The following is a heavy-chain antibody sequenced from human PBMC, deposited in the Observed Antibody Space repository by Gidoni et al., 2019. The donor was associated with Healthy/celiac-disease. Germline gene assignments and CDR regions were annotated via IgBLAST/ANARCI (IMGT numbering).Heavy chain of an antibody. D-gene: IGHD3-10*01. Sequence: EVQLLESGGGLVQPGGSLRLPCAASGFTFSSYAMSWVRQAPGTGLEWVSSIRGSGGSTFYADSVKGRFTISRDHSKNTLYLQMKSLRSEDTAVSYCAKAERPYGSGRSGGGYWGQGTLVTVSS. J-gene: IGHJ4*02. CDR2: IRGSGGST. CDR1: GFTFSSYA. CDR3: AKAERPYGSGRSGGGY. V-gene: IGHV3-23*01.